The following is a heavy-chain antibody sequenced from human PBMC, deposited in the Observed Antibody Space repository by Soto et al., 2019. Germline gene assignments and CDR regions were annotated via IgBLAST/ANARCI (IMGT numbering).Heavy chain of an antibody. CDR3: ARRGYSYGLSFCYYYGMDV. Sequence: PGESLKISCKGSGYSFTSYWISWVRQMPGKGLEWMGRIDPSDSYTNYSPSFQGHVTISADKSISTAYLQWSSLKASDTAMYYCARRGYSYGLSFCYYYGMDVWGQGTTVTVSS. CDR1: GYSFTSYW. CDR2: IDPSDSYT. V-gene: IGHV5-10-1*01. D-gene: IGHD5-18*01. J-gene: IGHJ6*02.